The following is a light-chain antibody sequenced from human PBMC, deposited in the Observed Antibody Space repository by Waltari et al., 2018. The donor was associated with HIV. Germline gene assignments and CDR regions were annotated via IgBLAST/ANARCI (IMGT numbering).Light chain of an antibody. CDR1: NIGSLS. J-gene: IGLJ2*01. CDR2: YDN. CDR3: QVWDSSSDHVL. V-gene: IGLV3-21*04. Sequence: SYVVSQPPSVSVAPGQTAALTCGGNNIGSLSVHWYQQRPCHAPVLVISYDNDRPSGIPERFSGSSSGNTATLTIRGVEAGDEADYYCQVWDSSSDHVLFGGGTKLTVL.